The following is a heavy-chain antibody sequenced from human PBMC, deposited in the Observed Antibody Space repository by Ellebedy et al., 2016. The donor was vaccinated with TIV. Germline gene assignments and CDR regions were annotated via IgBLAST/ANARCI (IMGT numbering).Heavy chain of an antibody. CDR3: AKGSGGYSYGSVGFDP. V-gene: IGHV3-23*01. Sequence: GESLKISXAASGFTFSSYAMSWVRQAPGKGLERVSAISGSGGSTYYADSVKGRFTISRGNSKNTLYLQMNSLRAEDTAVYYCAKGSGGYSYGSVGFDPWGQGTLVTVSS. CDR2: ISGSGGST. J-gene: IGHJ5*02. CDR1: GFTFSSYA. D-gene: IGHD5-18*01.